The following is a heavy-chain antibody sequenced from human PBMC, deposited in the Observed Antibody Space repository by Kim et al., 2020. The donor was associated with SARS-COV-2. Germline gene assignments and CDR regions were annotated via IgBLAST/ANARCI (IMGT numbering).Heavy chain of an antibody. J-gene: IGHJ6*02. V-gene: IGHV7-4-1*02. CDR3: AILGWDYYYYYGMDV. Sequence: ASVKVSCKASGYTFTSYAMNWVRQAPGQGLEWMGWINTNTGNPTYAQGFTGRFVFSLDTSVSTAYLQISSLKAEDTAVYYCAILGWDYYYYYGMDVSGQGTTVTVSS. D-gene: IGHD3-16*01. CDR1: GYTFTSYA. CDR2: INTNTGNP.